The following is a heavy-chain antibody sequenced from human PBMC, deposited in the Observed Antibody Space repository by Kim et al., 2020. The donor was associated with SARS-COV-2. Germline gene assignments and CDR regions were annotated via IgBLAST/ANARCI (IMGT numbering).Heavy chain of an antibody. V-gene: IGHV4-59*13. CDR1: GGSISSYY. Sequence: SETLSLTCTVSGGSISSYYWSWIRQPPGKGLEWIGYIYYSGSTNYNPSLKSRVTISVDTSKNQFSLKLSSVTAAATAVYYCATLGVWGSHRYFDYWGQGTLVTVSS. CDR3: ATLGVWGSHRYFDY. CDR2: IYYSGST. J-gene: IGHJ4*02. D-gene: IGHD3-16*02.